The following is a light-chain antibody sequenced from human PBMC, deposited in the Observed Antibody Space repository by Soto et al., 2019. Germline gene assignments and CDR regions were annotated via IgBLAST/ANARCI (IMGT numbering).Light chain of an antibody. CDR3: QQYGYPPWT. CDR2: GAS. J-gene: IGKJ1*01. Sequence: EIVLTQSPGTLSLSPGERATLSCRASQSVSSSYLGWYQQKPGQAPSLLIYGASSRATGIPDRFSGSGSGTDFTLTISKLEPEDFAVYYCQQYGYPPWTFGQGTKVEIK. V-gene: IGKV3-20*01. CDR1: QSVSSSY.